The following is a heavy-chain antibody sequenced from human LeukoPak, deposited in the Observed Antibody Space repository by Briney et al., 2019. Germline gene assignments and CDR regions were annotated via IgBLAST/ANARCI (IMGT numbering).Heavy chain of an antibody. CDR3: AKARGYYDSSGPADY. Sequence: SGGSLRLSCAASGFTFSSYAMSWVRQAPGKGLEWVSAISGSGGSTYYADSVKGRFTISRDNSKNTLYLQMNSLRAEDTAVYYCAKARGYYDSSGPADYWGQGTLVTVSS. CDR2: ISGSGGST. D-gene: IGHD3-22*01. CDR1: GFTFSSYA. J-gene: IGHJ4*02. V-gene: IGHV3-23*01.